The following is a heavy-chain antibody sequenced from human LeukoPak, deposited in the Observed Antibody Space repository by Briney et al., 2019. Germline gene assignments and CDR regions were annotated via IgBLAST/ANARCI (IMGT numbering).Heavy chain of an antibody. CDR2: IYYSGST. Sequence: SETLSLTCTVSGYSISSGYYWGWIRQPPGKGLEWIGSIYYSGSTYYNPSLKSRVTISVDTSKNQFSLKLSSVTAADTAVYYCARLVRGSAPYYFDYWGQGTLVTVSS. CDR1: GYSISSGYY. D-gene: IGHD3-10*01. V-gene: IGHV4-38-2*02. J-gene: IGHJ4*02. CDR3: ARLVRGSAPYYFDY.